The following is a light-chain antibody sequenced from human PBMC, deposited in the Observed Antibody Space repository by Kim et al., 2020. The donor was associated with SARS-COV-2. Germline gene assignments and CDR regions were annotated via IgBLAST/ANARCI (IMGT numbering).Light chain of an antibody. J-gene: IGLJ3*02. V-gene: IGLV2-8*01. CDR1: SSDVGASKY. CDR3: SSYADFYNVV. CDR2: EVT. Sequence: QSALTQPPSASGSPGQSVTISCTGTSSDVGASKYVSWYQQHPGKAPKVIIYEVTKRPSGVPDRFSGSKSGNTASLSVSGLQAEDEGDYYCSSYADFYNVVFGGGTQLTVL.